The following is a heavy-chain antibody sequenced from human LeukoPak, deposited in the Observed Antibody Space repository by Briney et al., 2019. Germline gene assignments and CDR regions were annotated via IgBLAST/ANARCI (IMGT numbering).Heavy chain of an antibody. CDR1: EFSLSSNY. CDR3: ARDLSGYCTSGTCYAFDI. D-gene: IGHD2-15*01. CDR2: IYTDGNT. V-gene: IGHV3-53*01. J-gene: IGHJ3*02. Sequence: GGSLRLSCAASEFSLSSNYMNWGPQAPGKGLEWVSVIYTDGNTYYADSLKGRFTLSRDKSKNTMYLQMNSLRAEDTALYYCARDLSGYCTSGTCYAFDIWGQGTMVTVSS.